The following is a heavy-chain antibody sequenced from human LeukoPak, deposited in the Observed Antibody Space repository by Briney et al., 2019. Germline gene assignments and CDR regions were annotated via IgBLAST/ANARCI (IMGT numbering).Heavy chain of an antibody. Sequence: GGSLRLSCTASGFTFGDYAMSGVRQAPGKGREGVGFIRSKANDETTEYAESVKGRFTISRDDSKSIAYLQMNSLKTEDTAVYYCTRTGRWLQPYWGQGTLVTVSS. J-gene: IGHJ4*02. CDR1: GFTFGDYA. CDR2: IRSKANDETT. D-gene: IGHD5-24*01. CDR3: TRTGRWLQPY. V-gene: IGHV3-49*04.